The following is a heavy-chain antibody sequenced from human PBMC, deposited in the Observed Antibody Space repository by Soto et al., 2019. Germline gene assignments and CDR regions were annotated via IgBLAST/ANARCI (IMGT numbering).Heavy chain of an antibody. CDR2: INQGGSET. CDR1: GFAFGSYW. Sequence: GGSLRLSCGASGFAFGSYWMGWVRQAPVKGLEWVAYINQGGSETYYVDSVRGRFIVSRDNARNSLDLQMNSLRADDTAVYYCARGSLYSSVWLNWFDPWGRGTLVTVSS. D-gene: IGHD6-19*01. J-gene: IGHJ5*02. V-gene: IGHV3-7*03. CDR3: ARGSLYSSVWLNWFDP.